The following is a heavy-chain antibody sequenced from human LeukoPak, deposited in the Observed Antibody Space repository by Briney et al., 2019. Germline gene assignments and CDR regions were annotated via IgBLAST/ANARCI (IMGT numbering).Heavy chain of an antibody. CDR2: MNPNSGNT. CDR1: GYTFTSYD. D-gene: IGHD2-2*01. CDR3: ARMISSTHNWFDP. J-gene: IGHJ5*02. Sequence: ASVKVSCKASGYTFTSYDINWVRQATGHGLAWMGWMNPNSGNTGYAHKFQGRVTMTRNTSISTAYMELSSLRSEDTAVYYCARMISSTHNWFDPWGQGTLVTVSS. V-gene: IGHV1-8*01.